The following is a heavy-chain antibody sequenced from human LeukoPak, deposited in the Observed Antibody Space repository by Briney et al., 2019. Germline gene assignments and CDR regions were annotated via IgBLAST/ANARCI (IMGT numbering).Heavy chain of an antibody. V-gene: IGHV1-46*01. J-gene: IGHJ4*02. D-gene: IGHD3-22*01. CDR2: INPSIGST. CDR3: ARASWWYYDSSAKD. CDR1: GYTFTSYY. Sequence: ASVKVSCKASGYTFTSYYMHWVRQAPGQGLEWMGIINPSIGSTSYAQKFQARVTMTTDTSTSTAYMELRSLRSDDTAVYYGARASWWYYDSSAKDWGQGTLVTVSS.